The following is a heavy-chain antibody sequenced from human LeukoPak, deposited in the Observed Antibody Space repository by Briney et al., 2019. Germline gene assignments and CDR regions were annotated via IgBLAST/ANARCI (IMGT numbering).Heavy chain of an antibody. CDR2: ISGSGDST. CDR3: AKGEMATIPKARIDY. J-gene: IGHJ4*02. Sequence: PGGSLRLSCAASGFTFSSYAMTWVRQAPGKGLGWASAISGSGDSTYYADSVKGRFTISRDNSKNTLYLQMNSLRAEDTAVYYCAKGEMATIPKARIDYWGQGTLVTVSS. V-gene: IGHV3-23*01. D-gene: IGHD5-24*01. CDR1: GFTFSSYA.